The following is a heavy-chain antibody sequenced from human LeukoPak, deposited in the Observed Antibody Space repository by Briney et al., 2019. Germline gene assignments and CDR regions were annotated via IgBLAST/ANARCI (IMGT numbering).Heavy chain of an antibody. Sequence: ASVKVSCKASGYTFTSSDINWLRQVTGQGLEWMGWMNPNSGNTGYAQKFQGRVTMTRNTSMSTAYMELSSLRSEDTAVYYCAIRTPVDIVATLGERVKKGLDYWGQGTLVTVSS. CDR3: AIRTPVDIVATLGERVKKGLDY. CDR1: GYTFTSSD. D-gene: IGHD5-12*01. J-gene: IGHJ4*02. V-gene: IGHV1-8*01. CDR2: MNPNSGNT.